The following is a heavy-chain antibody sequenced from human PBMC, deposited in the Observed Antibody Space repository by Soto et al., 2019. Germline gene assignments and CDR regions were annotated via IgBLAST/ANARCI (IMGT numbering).Heavy chain of an antibody. D-gene: IGHD2-21*02. V-gene: IGHV3-21*01. CDR3: ARVMCGDCSAYYYYSMDV. J-gene: IGHJ6*02. CDR1: GFTLGIYT. CDR2: LGTTSTYI. Sequence: GGSLRLSCAASGFTLGIYTMNWVRQAPGKGLEWVASLGTTSTYIYYADSVRGRFTISRDNAKNSLYLQMNSLRAEDTAVYYCARVMCGDCSAYYYYSMDVWGQGTTVTV.